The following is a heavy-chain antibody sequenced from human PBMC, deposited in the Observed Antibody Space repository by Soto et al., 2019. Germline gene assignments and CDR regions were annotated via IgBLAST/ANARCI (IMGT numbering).Heavy chain of an antibody. D-gene: IGHD4-17*01. CDR3: ARASGDYGLSEYFQH. CDR1: GYTFTSYG. Sequence: QVQLVQSGGEVKKPGASVKVSCKASGYTFTSYGISWVRQAPGQGLEWMGWISTYNGNTNYAQKVQGRVTMTTDTSTSRADMELRSLRSDDTAVYYCARASGDYGLSEYFQHWGQGTLVTVSS. CDR2: ISTYNGNT. V-gene: IGHV1-18*01. J-gene: IGHJ1*01.